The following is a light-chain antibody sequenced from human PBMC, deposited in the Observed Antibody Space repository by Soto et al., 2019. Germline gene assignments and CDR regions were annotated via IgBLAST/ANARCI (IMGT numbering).Light chain of an antibody. Sequence: QLVLTQPPSVSGAPGQRVTISCIVSSSNIGAGYDVHWYQQLPGTAPKLLIYGNSNRPSGVPDRFSGSKSGTSASLAITGLQAEDEADYYCQSYGSSLSGYVFGTGTKVTVL. CDR3: QSYGSSLSGYV. V-gene: IGLV1-40*01. CDR2: GNS. CDR1: SSNIGAGYD. J-gene: IGLJ1*01.